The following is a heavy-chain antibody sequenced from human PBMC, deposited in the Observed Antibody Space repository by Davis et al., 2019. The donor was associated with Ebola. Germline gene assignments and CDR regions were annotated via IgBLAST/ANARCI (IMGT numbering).Heavy chain of an antibody. J-gene: IGHJ6*04. CDR1: GGSISSYY. D-gene: IGHD2-15*01. V-gene: IGHV4-59*12. CDR2: IYYSGST. CDR3: ARDRSSRDIVVVVAPSGYYGMDV. Sequence: MPSETLSLTCTVSGGSISSYYWSWIRQPPGKGLEWIGYIYYSGSTNYNPSLKSRVTISVDKSKNQFSLKLSSVTAADTAVYYCARDRSSRDIVVVVAPSGYYGMDVWGKGTTVTVSS.